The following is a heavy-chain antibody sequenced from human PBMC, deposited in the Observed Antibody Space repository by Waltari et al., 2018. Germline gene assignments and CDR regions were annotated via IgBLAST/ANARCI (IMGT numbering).Heavy chain of an antibody. D-gene: IGHD4-17*01. V-gene: IGHV3-74*01. Sequence: EVQLVESGGDLVQPGGSLRLSCAASGFTFSSHWMHWVRQAPGKGLVWVSRINSDGSSASYADSVKGRFTISRDNAKNTLYLHMNSLRAEDTAVYYCVRDLYDYGDYGIFWGQGTLVTVSS. CDR1: GFTFSSHW. J-gene: IGHJ4*02. CDR3: VRDLYDYGDYGIF. CDR2: INSDGSSA.